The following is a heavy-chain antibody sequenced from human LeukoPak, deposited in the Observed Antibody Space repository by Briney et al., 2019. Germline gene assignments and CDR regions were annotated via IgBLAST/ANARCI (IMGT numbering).Heavy chain of an antibody. J-gene: IGHJ5*02. Sequence: ASVKVSCKASGYTFTSYYMHWVRQAPGQGLEWMGWINPNSGGTNYAQKFQGRVTMTRDTSISTAYMELSRLRSDDTAVYYCARGQGIAARPRWFDPWGQGTLVTASS. D-gene: IGHD6-6*01. CDR2: INPNSGGT. CDR3: ARGQGIAARPRWFDP. V-gene: IGHV1-2*02. CDR1: GYTFTSYY.